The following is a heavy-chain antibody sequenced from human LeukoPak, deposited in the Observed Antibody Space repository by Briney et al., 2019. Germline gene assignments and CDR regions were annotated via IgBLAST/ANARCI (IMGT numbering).Heavy chain of an antibody. V-gene: IGHV4-4*07. D-gene: IGHD3-22*01. CDR1: GGSISSYY. CDR3: ARDRYYYDSSGYGLWFDP. Sequence: SETLSLTCTVSGGSISSYYWSWIRQPAGKGLEWIGHIYTSGSTNYNPSLKSRVTMSVDTSKNQFSLKLSSVTAADTAVYYCARDRYYYDSSGYGLWFDPWGQGTLVTVSS. J-gene: IGHJ5*02. CDR2: IYTSGST.